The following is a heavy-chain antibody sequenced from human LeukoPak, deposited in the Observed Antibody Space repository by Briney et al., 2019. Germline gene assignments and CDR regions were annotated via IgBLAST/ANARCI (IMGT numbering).Heavy chain of an antibody. D-gene: IGHD3-3*01. CDR1: GFTFSSYS. J-gene: IGHJ5*02. CDR3: ARTSARDYDFWSGYTNWLDP. V-gene: IGHV3-21*01. CDR2: ISSSSTYI. Sequence: GGSLRLSCAAPGFTFSSYSMNWVRQALGKGLEWVSFISSSSTYIYYADSVKGRFTISRDNARNSLYLQMNSLRAEDTAVYYCARTSARDYDFWSGYTNWLDPWGQGTLVTVSS.